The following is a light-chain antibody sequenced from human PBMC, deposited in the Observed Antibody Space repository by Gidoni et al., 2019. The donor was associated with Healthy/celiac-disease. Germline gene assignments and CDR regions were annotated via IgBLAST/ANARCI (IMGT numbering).Light chain of an antibody. CDR2: GAS. J-gene: IGKJ1*01. CDR3: QQYGSSPRT. V-gene: IGKV3-20*01. CDR1: QSVSSSY. Sequence: DIALTQSPGTLSLSPGERATLSCRASQSVSSSYLAWNQQKPSQAPRLLIYGASSRATGIPDRVSGSGSGTDFTLTISRLEPEDFAVYYCQQYGSSPRTFGQGTKVEIK.